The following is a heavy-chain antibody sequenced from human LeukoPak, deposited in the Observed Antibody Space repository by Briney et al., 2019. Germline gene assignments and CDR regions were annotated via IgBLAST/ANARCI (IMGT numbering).Heavy chain of an antibody. J-gene: IGHJ4*02. D-gene: IGHD3-9*01. CDR1: GFTFSSYG. CDR3: ARDSGNYDILTGYYLFDY. V-gene: IGHV3-33*01. Sequence: PGRSLRLSCAASGFTFSSYGMHWVRQAPGKGLEWVAVIWYDGSNKYYADSVKGRFTISRDNSKNTLYLQMNSLRAEDTAVYYCARDSGNYDILTGYYLFDYWGQGTLVTVSS. CDR2: IWYDGSNK.